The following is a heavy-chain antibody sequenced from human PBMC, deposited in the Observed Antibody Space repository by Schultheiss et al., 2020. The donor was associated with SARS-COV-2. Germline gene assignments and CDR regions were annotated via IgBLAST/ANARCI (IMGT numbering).Heavy chain of an antibody. D-gene: IGHD1-26*01. CDR2: IFYSGST. V-gene: IGHV4-59*12. Sequence: SETLSLTCTVSGGSLTSYYWTWSRQPPGKGLEWIGYIFYSGSTNYNPSLKSRVTISVDTSKNQFSLKLSSVTAADTAVYYCAREALGIVAAAGDYWGQGTLVTVSS. CDR3: AREALGIVAAAGDY. CDR1: GGSLTSYY. J-gene: IGHJ4*02.